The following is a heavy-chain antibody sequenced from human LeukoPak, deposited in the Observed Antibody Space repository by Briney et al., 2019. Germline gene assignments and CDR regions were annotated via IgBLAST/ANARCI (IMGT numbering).Heavy chain of an antibody. CDR3: ARDLIAAAGYYFDY. CDR2: IIPIFGTA. J-gene: IGHJ4*02. V-gene: IGHV1-69*13. D-gene: IGHD6-13*01. CDR1: GDTFSSYA. Sequence: ASVKVSCKASGDTFSSYAISWVRQAPGQGLEWMGGIIPIFGTANYAQKFQGRVTITADESTSTAYMELSSLRSEDTAVYYCARDLIAAAGYYFDYWGQGTLVTVSS.